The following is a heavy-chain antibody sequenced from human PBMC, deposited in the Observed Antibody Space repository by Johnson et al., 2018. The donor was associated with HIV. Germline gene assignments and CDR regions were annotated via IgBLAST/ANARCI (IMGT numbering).Heavy chain of an antibody. V-gene: IGHV3-11*04. CDR3: ASAPEVRGVDAFDV. D-gene: IGHD3-10*01. CDR2: ISRTGITV. J-gene: IGHJ3*01. Sequence: QVQLVESGGGLVKPGGSLRLSCAASGFTFSDYYMTWIRQAPGKGLEWVSYISRTGITVYYAASVNGRFTISRDNAKNSVYLQMNSLEAEDTAVYYWASAPEVRGVDAFDVWGQGTVVTVSS. CDR1: GFTFSDYY.